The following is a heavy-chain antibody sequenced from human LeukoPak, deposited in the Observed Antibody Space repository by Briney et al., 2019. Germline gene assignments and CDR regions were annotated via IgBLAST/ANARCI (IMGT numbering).Heavy chain of an antibody. Sequence: SQTLSLTCTVSGGSISSGGYYWSWIRQHPGKGLEWIGYIYHSGSTYYNPSLKSRVTISVDTSKNQFSLKLSSVTAADTAVYYCAREPYSSGSFDYWGQGTLVTVSS. CDR1: GGSISSGGYY. J-gene: IGHJ4*02. CDR3: AREPYSSGSFDY. D-gene: IGHD6-19*01. CDR2: IYHSGST. V-gene: IGHV4-31*03.